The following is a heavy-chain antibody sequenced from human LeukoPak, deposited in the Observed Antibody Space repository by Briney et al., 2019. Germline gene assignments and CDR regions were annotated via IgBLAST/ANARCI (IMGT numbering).Heavy chain of an antibody. CDR1: GGSISSYY. CDR3: ASLRFWAFDY. Sequence: SETPSLTCTVSGGSISSYYWSWLRQPPGKGLEWIGYIYYSGSTNYNPSLKSRVTISVDTSKNQFSLKLSSVTAADTAVYYCASLRFWAFDYWGQGTLVTVSS. V-gene: IGHV4-59*01. CDR2: IYYSGST. D-gene: IGHD3-3*01. J-gene: IGHJ4*02.